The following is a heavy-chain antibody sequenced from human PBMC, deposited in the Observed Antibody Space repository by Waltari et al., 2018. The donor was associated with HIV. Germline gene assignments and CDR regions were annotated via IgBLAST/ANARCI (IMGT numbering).Heavy chain of an antibody. V-gene: IGHV1-69*06. CDR2: IIPMCGTV. D-gene: IGHD2-15*01. CDR3: ARGGCSGGTCYSKSFDL. J-gene: IGHJ3*01. Sequence: QVQLVQSGAAVKKPESSVKVSCKASGGTFGSYTITWVRQAPGQGPEWMGGIIPMCGTVTYAQKFQGRVTMTADKSTSTVYLELSSLRSEDTAVYYCARGGCSGGTCYSKSFDLWGQGTMVTVSS. CDR1: GGTFGSYT.